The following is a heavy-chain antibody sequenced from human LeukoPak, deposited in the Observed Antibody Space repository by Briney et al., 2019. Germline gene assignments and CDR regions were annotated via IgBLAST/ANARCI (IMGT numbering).Heavy chain of an antibody. CDR1: GGSFSGYY. J-gene: IGHJ6*02. CDR3: ARGWRPLDGGGDCYGSSYYYYGMDV. D-gene: IGHD2-21*02. V-gene: IGHV4-34*01. CDR2: INHSGST. Sequence: SETLSLTCAVYGGSFSGYYWSWIRQPPGKGLEWIGEINHSGSTNYNPSLKSRVTISVDTSKNQFSLKLSSVTAADTAVYYCARGWRPLDGGGDCYGSSYYYYGMDVWGQGTTVTVSS.